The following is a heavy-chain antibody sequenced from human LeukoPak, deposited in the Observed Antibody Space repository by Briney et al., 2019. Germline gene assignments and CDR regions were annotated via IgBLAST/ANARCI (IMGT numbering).Heavy chain of an antibody. CDR1: GGSFSGYY. V-gene: IGHV4-34*01. Sequence: SETLSLTCAVYGGSFSGYYWSWIRQPPGKGLEWIGEINHSGSTNYNPSLKSRVTISVDTSKNQFSLKLSSVTAADTAVYYCARGSGYDFWSGYYPNNWFDPWGQGTLVTVSS. D-gene: IGHD3-3*01. J-gene: IGHJ5*02. CDR2: INHSGST. CDR3: ARGSGYDFWSGYYPNNWFDP.